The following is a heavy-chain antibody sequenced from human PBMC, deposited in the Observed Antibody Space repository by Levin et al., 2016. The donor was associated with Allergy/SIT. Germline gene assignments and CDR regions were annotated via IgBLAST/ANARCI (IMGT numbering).Heavy chain of an antibody. Sequence: WVRQAPGQGLEWMGGIIPIFGTANYAQKFQGRVTITADESTSTAYMELSSLRSEDTAVYYCARLLGRGYCSSTSCYDFDPWGQGTLVTVSS. D-gene: IGHD2-2*01. CDR3: ARLLGRGYCSSTSCYDFDP. J-gene: IGHJ5*02. V-gene: IGHV1-69*01. CDR2: IIPIFGTA.